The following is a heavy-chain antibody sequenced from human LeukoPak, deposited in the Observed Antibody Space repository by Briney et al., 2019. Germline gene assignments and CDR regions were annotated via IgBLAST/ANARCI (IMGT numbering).Heavy chain of an antibody. D-gene: IGHD5-24*01. CDR1: GFTFSSYG. CDR2: IRYDGTNK. J-gene: IGHJ6*03. CDR3: AKDREMTTIDPYYMDV. Sequence: GGSLRLSCAASGFTFSSYGMHWVRQAPGKGLEWVAFIRYDGTNKYYADSVKGRFTISRDNSKNTLYLQMNSLRAEDTAVYNCAKDREMTTIDPYYMDVWGKGTMVTISS. V-gene: IGHV3-30*02.